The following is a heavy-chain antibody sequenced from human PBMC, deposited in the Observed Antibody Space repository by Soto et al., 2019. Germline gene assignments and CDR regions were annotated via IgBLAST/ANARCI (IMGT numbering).Heavy chain of an antibody. D-gene: IGHD6-6*01. CDR1: GFTFNNYA. CDR3: AKYIWGSSSFGASVFDY. V-gene: IGHV3-23*01. CDR2: ISASGGST. Sequence: EVQLLESGGGLVQPGGSLRLSCAASGFTFNNYAMSWVRQAPGKALEWVSSISASGGSTYYADSVKGRFTISRDNSKITLYLQMNSLRAEDTAVYYCAKYIWGSSSFGASVFDYWGQGTLVTVSS. J-gene: IGHJ4*02.